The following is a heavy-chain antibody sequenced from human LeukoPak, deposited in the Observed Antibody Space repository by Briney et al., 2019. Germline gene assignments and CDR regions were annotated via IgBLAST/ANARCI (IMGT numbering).Heavy chain of an antibody. CDR2: IKLDGSDK. D-gene: IGHD1-26*01. Sequence: GGSLRLSCAASGFTFSSYWMSWVRQAPGKGLEWVANIKLDGSDKYYVDSVKGRFTISRDNSKNTLYLQMNSLRAEDTAVYYCARDLSGSYFQYFQHWGQGTLVTVSS. V-gene: IGHV3-7*01. CDR3: ARDLSGSYFQYFQH. CDR1: GFTFSSYW. J-gene: IGHJ1*01.